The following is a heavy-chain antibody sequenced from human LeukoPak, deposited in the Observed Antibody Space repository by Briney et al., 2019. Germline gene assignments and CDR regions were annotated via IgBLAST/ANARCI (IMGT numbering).Heavy chain of an antibody. Sequence: PGGSLRLSCAASGFTFSTYVIYWVRQAPGKGLQWVAVTSYDGRNNDYAGSVKGRFTISRDNSKNTVYLQMNSLRADDTAVYYCARVTGGSSYSFDNWGQGTRVIVSS. D-gene: IGHD6-6*01. CDR3: ARVTGGSSYSFDN. CDR2: TSYDGRNN. V-gene: IGHV3-30*04. J-gene: IGHJ4*02. CDR1: GFTFSTYV.